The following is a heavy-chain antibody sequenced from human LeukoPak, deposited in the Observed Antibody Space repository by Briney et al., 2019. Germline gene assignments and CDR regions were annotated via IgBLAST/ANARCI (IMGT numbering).Heavy chain of an antibody. CDR1: GGSFSGYY. CDR2: INHSGST. CDR3: ASGSPRSFDY. J-gene: IGHJ4*02. V-gene: IGHV4-34*01. Sequence: PSETLSLTCAVYGGSFSGYYWSWIRQPPGKGLEWIGEINHSGSTNYNPSLKSRVTISVDTSKNQFSLKLSSVTAADTAVYYCASGSPRSFDYWGQGTLVPVSS.